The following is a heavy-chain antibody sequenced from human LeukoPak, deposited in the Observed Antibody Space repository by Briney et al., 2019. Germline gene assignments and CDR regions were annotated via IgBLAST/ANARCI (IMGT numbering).Heavy chain of an antibody. D-gene: IGHD4-17*01. V-gene: IGHV4-61*01. CDR2: IYYSGST. Sequence: PSQTLSLTCTVSGGSISSGSYYWSWIRQPPGKGLEWIGYIYYSGSTNYNPSLKSRVTISVDTSKNQFSLKLSSVTAADTAVYYCARLNGLYYYYMDVWGKGTTVTISS. CDR1: GGSISSGSYY. J-gene: IGHJ6*03. CDR3: ARLNGLYYYYMDV.